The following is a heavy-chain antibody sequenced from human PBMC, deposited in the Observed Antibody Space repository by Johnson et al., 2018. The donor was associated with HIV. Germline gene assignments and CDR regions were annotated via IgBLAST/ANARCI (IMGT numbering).Heavy chain of an antibody. CDR3: AKGLGRAAAGTRNAFDI. CDR1: GFSVSSKY. J-gene: IGHJ3*02. CDR2: ISWNSGSI. D-gene: IGHD6-13*01. V-gene: IGHV3-66*03. Sequence: VQLVESGGGLIQLGGSLRLSCAASGFSVSSKYMSWVRQAPGQGLEWVSAISWNSGSIGYADSVKGRFTISRDNSKNTLYLQMNSLRAEDTAVYYCAKGLGRAAAGTRNAFDIWGQGTMVTVSS.